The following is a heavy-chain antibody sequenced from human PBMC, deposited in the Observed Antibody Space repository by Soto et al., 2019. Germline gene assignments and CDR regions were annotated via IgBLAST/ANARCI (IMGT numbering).Heavy chain of an antibody. Sequence: GESLKISCKGVGYKFGSAWIGWVRQMPGKGLEWMGIIKPGTSDIRYSPSCRGHVTISADEAVSTAYLQWSSLKASDTAMYYCARQLSHVWDSWGQGTLVTVSS. V-gene: IGHV5-51*01. D-gene: IGHD3-16*01. CDR2: IKPGTSDI. CDR3: ARQLSHVWDS. J-gene: IGHJ4*02. CDR1: GYKFGSAW.